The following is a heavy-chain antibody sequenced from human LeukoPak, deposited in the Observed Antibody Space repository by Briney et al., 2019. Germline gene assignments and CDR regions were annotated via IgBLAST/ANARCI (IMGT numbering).Heavy chain of an antibody. CDR3: ARDGLRVIRYYYYYYMDV. D-gene: IGHD5-12*01. CDR1: GYTFTSYG. V-gene: IGHV1-18*01. J-gene: IGHJ6*03. CDR2: ISAYNGNT. Sequence: ASVKVSCKASGYTFTSYGISWVRQAPGQGLEWMGWISAYNGNTNYAQKLKGRVTMTTDTSTSTAYMELRSLRSDDTAVYYCARDGLRVIRYYYYYYMDVWGKGTTVTVSS.